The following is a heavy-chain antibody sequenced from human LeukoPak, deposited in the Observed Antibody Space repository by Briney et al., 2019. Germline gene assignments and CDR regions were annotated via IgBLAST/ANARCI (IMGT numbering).Heavy chain of an antibody. J-gene: IGHJ6*02. CDR3: AKDKGPTYYYGMDV. Sequence: GRSLRLSCAASGFTFDDYAMHWVRQAPGKGLEWVSGISWNSGSIGYADSVKGRFTISRDNAKNSLYLQMNSLRAEDTALYCCAKDKGPTYYYGMDVWGQGTTVTVSS. D-gene: IGHD1-26*01. CDR1: GFTFDDYA. CDR2: ISWNSGSI. V-gene: IGHV3-9*01.